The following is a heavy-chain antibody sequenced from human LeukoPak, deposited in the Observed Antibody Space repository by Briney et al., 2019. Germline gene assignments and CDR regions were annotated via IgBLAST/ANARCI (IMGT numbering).Heavy chain of an antibody. CDR3: ARGTAGYHSSYFDY. V-gene: IGHV3-74*01. D-gene: IGHD3-16*02. CDR2: INSDGSAT. Sequence: GGSLRLSCAAAGFTFGSPWMRWVRQAPGKGLVWVSRINSDGSATAYADSVKGRFTISRDNAENTLYLQMNSLRAEDTAVYYCARGTAGYHSSYFDYWGQGTLVTVSS. CDR1: GFTFGSPW. J-gene: IGHJ4*02.